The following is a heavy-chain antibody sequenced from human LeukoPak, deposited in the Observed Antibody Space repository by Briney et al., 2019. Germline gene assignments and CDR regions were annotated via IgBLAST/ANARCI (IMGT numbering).Heavy chain of an antibody. J-gene: IGHJ3*02. Sequence: GGSLRLSCAASGFAFSSFDMLWVRQSPRKGLEWVARILKNGDTDYGASVEGRFTISRENAKSYVYLQMNSLRDGDTAVYYCARDRFGERTFEKWGQGTMVTVSS. CDR2: ILKNGDT. CDR1: GFAFSSFD. D-gene: IGHD3-10*01. V-gene: IGHV3-13*01. CDR3: ARDRFGERTFEK.